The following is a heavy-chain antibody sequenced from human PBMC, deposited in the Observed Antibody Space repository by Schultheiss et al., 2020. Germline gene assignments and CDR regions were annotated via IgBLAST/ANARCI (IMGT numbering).Heavy chain of an antibody. CDR3: AREGGYDYGWFDP. CDR1: GGSISSGSYY. Sequence: SETLSLTCTVSGGSISSGSYYWSWSRQPAGKGLEWIGRIYTSGSTNYNPSLKSRVTISVDTSKNQFSLKLSSVTAADTAVYYCAREGGYDYGWFDPWGQGTLVTVSS. V-gene: IGHV4-61*02. J-gene: IGHJ5*02. CDR2: IYTSGST. D-gene: IGHD5-12*01.